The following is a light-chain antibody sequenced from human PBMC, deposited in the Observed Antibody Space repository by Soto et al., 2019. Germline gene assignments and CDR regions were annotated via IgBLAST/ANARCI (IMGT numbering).Light chain of an antibody. V-gene: IGKV3-20*01. Sequence: EIVLTQSPDTLSLSPGEGAALSCRASQTVSSRYLAWYQQKPGQAPRLLIYGASSRATGIPDRFSGSGSGTDFSLTISGLEPEDFAVYYCQQYRKWPRTSGQGTKVDIK. CDR2: GAS. CDR3: QQYRKWPRT. J-gene: IGKJ1*01. CDR1: QTVSSRY.